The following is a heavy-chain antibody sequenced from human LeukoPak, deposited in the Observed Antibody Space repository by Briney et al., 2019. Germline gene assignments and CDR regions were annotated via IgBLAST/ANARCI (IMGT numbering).Heavy chain of an antibody. CDR1: GFTFSSYS. J-gene: IGHJ4*02. CDR3: ARGRAGYYFDY. V-gene: IGHV3-21*01. CDR2: ISSSSSYM. Sequence: RGSLRLSCAASGFTFSSYSMNWVRQAPGKGLGWVSSISSSSSYMYYAGSVKGRFTTSKDNAKNSLYLQMNSLRAEDTAVYYCARGRAGYYFDYWGQGTLVTVSS. D-gene: IGHD1-14*01.